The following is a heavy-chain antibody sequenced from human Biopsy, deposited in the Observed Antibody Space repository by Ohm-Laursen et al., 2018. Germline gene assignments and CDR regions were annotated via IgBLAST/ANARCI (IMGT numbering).Heavy chain of an antibody. D-gene: IGHD3-9*01. J-gene: IGHJ1*01. CDR2: NIPILGTG. CDR3: ATKLTGYFHH. V-gene: IGHV1-69*06. Sequence: SSVTVSCKAPGGTFSNYGVNWVRQAPGQGLEWLGRNIPILGTGNYAQKFQDRVTVAADTSTSTATMELRSLRPDDTAVYYCATKLTGYFHHWGQGTLVIVSS. CDR1: GGTFSNYG.